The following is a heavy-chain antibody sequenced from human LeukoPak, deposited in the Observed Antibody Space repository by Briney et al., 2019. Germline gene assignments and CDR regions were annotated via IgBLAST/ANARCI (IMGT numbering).Heavy chain of an antibody. V-gene: IGHV3-30*03. CDR2: ISYDGSNK. J-gene: IGHJ4*02. CDR1: GFTFSSYC. Sequence: GGSLRLSCAASGFTFSSYCMNWVRQAPGKGLEWVAVISYDGSNKYYADSVKGRFTISRDNSKNTLYLQMNSLRAEDTAVYYCATGPDFDYWGQGTLVTVSS. CDR3: ATGPDFDY.